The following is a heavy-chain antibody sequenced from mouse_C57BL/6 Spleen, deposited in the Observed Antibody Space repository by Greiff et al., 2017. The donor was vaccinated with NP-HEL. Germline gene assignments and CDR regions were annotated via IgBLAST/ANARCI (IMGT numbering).Heavy chain of an antibody. Sequence: EVKLMESGGGLVKPGGSLKLSCAASGFTFSSYTMSWVRQTPEKRLEWVATISGGGGNTYYPDSVKGRFTISRDNAKNTLYLQMSSLRSEDTALYYCARQGTTVPGWYFDVWGTGTTVTVSS. CDR3: ARQGTTVPGWYFDV. CDR2: ISGGGGNT. CDR1: GFTFSSYT. V-gene: IGHV5-9*01. D-gene: IGHD1-1*01. J-gene: IGHJ1*03.